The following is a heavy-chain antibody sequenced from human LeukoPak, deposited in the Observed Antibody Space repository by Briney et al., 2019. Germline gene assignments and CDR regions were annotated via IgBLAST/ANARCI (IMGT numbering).Heavy chain of an antibody. CDR2: INPSGGST. Sequence: GASVKVSCKASGYTFATYGFSWVRQAPGQGLEWMGIINPSGGSTSYAQKFQGRVTMTRDTSTSTVYMELSSLRSEDTAVYYCARGQGQPVLRYFDWLLATDAYGMDVWGQGTTVTVSS. J-gene: IGHJ6*02. CDR1: GYTFATYG. V-gene: IGHV1-46*01. D-gene: IGHD3-9*01. CDR3: ARGQGQPVLRYFDWLLATDAYGMDV.